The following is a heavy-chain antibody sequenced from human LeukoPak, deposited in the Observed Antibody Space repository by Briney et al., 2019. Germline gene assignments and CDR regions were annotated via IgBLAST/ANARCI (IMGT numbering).Heavy chain of an antibody. CDR3: ARSLRTQRGYYFDY. V-gene: IGHV4-59*01. J-gene: IGHJ4*02. CDR2: IYYSGVT. D-gene: IGHD2-15*01. Sequence: SETLSLTCIVSGGSISSDYWSWIRQPPGKGLEWIGYIYYSGVTNYNPSLKSRLTISVDKNQFSLKLTSVTAADTAVYYCARSLRTQRGYYFDYWGQGTLVTVSS. CDR1: GGSISSDY.